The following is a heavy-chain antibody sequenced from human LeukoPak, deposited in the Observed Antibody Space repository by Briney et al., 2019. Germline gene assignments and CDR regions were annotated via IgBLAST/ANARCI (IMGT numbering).Heavy chain of an antibody. CDR2: LIGSGGST. J-gene: IGHJ4*02. CDR1: RFTFCSYT. Sequence: PGGSLSLFFAASRFTFCSYTMSWVRQAPGKGLEWVSSLIGSGGSTYYADSVKGRFTISRDDSTNTLYLQMNSLRAEDTAVYYCAKADRAWGYITKDWGQKILVDVSS. V-gene: IGHV3-23*01. CDR3: AKADRAWGYITKD. D-gene: IGHD5-12*01.